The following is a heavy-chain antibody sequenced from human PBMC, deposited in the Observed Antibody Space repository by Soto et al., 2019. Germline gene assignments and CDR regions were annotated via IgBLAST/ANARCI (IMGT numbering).Heavy chain of an antibody. CDR3: ARDQGGLSGYDYAADYGMDV. CDR1: GYTFTGYY. J-gene: IGHJ6*02. D-gene: IGHD5-12*01. CDR2: INPNSGGT. V-gene: IGHV1-2*04. Sequence: ASVKVSCKASGYTFTGYYTHWVRQAPGQGLEWMGWINPNSGGTNYAQKFQGWVTMTRDTSISTAYMELSRLRSDDTAVYYCARDQGGLSGYDYAADYGMDVWGQGTTVTVSS.